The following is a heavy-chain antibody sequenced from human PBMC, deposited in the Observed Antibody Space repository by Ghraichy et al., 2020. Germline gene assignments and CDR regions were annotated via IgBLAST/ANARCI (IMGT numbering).Heavy chain of an antibody. J-gene: IGHJ4*02. CDR1: GYTFTVYY. V-gene: IGHV1-2*02. D-gene: IGHD3-22*01. Sequence: ASVKVSCKASGYTFTVYYMHWVRQAPGQGLEWMGWINPNSGGTNYAQKFQGRVTMTRDTSISTAYMELSRLRSDDTAVYYCAREIGLVYDSSGYYPDYWGQGTLVTVAS. CDR2: INPNSGGT. CDR3: AREIGLVYDSSGYYPDY.